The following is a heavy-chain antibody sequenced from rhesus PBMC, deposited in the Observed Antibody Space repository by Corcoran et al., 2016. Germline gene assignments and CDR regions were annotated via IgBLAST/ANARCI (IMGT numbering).Heavy chain of an antibody. Sequence: EVQLVESGGGLAKPGGSLRLSCAASGFTFSSYWMHWVRQAPGKGLEWFSESKTAGSSTYYADSVKGRFIISRENAKNTLYLQMDDLRAEDTAVYYCAGLTSPWGQGVLVTVSS. V-gene: IGHV3-14*01. CDR1: GFTFSSYW. J-gene: IGHJ4*01. CDR3: AGLTSP. CDR2: SKTAGSST.